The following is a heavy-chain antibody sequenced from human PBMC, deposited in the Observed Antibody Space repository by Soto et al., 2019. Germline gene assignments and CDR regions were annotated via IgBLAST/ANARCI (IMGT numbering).Heavy chain of an antibody. CDR3: ARGRYCLTGRCFPNWFDS. CDR1: GDSISNLDYS. CDR2: IYKSATT. V-gene: IGHV4-30-4*01. D-gene: IGHD7-27*01. J-gene: IGHJ5*01. Sequence: LSLTCSVSGDSISNLDYSWAWIRQPPGQALEYIGYIYKSATTYYNPSFESRVAISVDTSKSQFSLNVTSVTAADTAVYFCARGRYCLTGRCFPNWFDSWGQGALVTVSS.